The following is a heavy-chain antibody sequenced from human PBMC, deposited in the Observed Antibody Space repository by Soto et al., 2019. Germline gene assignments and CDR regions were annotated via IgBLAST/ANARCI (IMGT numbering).Heavy chain of an antibody. CDR3: ARERYSGSNYGMDV. Sequence: QVQLVQSGAEVKKPGASVKVSCKASGYTFTGYYMHWVRQAPGQGLEWMGWINPNSGGTNYAQKFQGWVTKTRDTSISTAYMELSRLRSDDTAVYYCARERYSGSNYGMDVWGQGTTVTVSS. J-gene: IGHJ6*02. V-gene: IGHV1-2*04. CDR2: INPNSGGT. CDR1: GYTFTGYY. D-gene: IGHD1-26*01.